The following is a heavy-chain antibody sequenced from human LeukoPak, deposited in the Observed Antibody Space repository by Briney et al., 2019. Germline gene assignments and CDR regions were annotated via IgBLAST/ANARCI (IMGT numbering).Heavy chain of an antibody. D-gene: IGHD6-19*01. CDR2: ISNSSSYI. V-gene: IGHV3-21*01. CDR1: GFTFSSYS. CDR3: ARGLNGYSSGPIDY. Sequence: PGGSLRLSCAASGFTFSSYSMNWVRQAPRQGLELLSSISNSSSYIYYADSVKGRFPIPRDNAKNSLYLQMNSLRAEHTAVYYCARGLNGYSSGPIDYWGQGTLVTVSS. J-gene: IGHJ4*02.